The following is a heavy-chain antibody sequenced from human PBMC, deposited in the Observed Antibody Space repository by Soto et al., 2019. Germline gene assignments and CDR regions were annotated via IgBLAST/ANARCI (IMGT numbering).Heavy chain of an antibody. V-gene: IGHV4-39*01. J-gene: IGHJ4*02. Sequence: QLQLQESGPGLVKPSETLSLTCTVSGGSISSSSYYWGWIRQPPGKGLEWIGSIYYSGSTYYNPSLKSRVTISVDTSKNQFSLKLSSVTAADTAVYYCASQWCSSTSCRGTQSDYWGQGTLVTVSS. D-gene: IGHD2-2*01. CDR3: ASQWCSSTSCRGTQSDY. CDR1: GGSISSSSYY. CDR2: IYYSGST.